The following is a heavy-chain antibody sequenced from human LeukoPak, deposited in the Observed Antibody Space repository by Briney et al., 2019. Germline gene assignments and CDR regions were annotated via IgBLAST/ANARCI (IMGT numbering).Heavy chain of an antibody. CDR1: GYTFTGYY. Sequence: ASVKVSCKASGYTFTGYYMHWVRQAPGQGLEWMGWINPNSGGTNYAQKFQGRVTMTRDTSISTAYMELSRLRSDDTAVYYCARDPKDDTSGYYYLDSWGQGTLVTVSS. CDR2: INPNSGGT. J-gene: IGHJ4*02. D-gene: IGHD3-22*01. CDR3: ARDPKDDTSGYYYLDS. V-gene: IGHV1-2*02.